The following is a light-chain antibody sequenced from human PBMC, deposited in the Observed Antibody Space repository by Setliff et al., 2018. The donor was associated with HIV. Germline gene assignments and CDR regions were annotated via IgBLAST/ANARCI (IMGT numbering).Light chain of an antibody. J-gene: IGLJ1*01. Sequence: QSVLTQPASVSGSPGQSITISCTGTSSDVGAYDYVSWYQKHPGKAPKLIIYEVSNRPSGVSSRFSGSKSGDTASLTISGLQAGDEADYYCSSYTTSSTKNVFGTGTKVTVL. CDR2: EVS. CDR1: SSDVGAYDY. V-gene: IGLV2-14*01. CDR3: SSYTTSSTKNV.